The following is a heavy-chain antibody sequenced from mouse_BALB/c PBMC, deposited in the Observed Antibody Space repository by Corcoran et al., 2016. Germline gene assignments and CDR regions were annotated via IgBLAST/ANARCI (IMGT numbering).Heavy chain of an antibody. J-gene: IGHJ2*01. Sequence: EVQLQPSGAELVTPGASVKLSCTASGFNTKDPYIHWVKHRPEQGLEWIGRIDPANGTTKYDPKFQGKATITADTSSNTAYLQLSSLTSEDTADYYCARGLRLVDYWGQGTTLTVSS. V-gene: IGHV14-3*02. D-gene: IGHD1-2*01. CDR2: IDPANGTT. CDR1: GFNTKDPY. CDR3: ARGLRLVDY.